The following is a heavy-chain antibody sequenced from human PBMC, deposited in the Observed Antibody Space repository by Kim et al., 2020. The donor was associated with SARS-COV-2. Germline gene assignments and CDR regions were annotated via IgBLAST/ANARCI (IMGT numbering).Heavy chain of an antibody. CDR3: AKHDLVVVTDILTNFGY. J-gene: IGHJ4*02. D-gene: IGHD2-21*02. V-gene: IGHV3-23*01. CDR2: ISGSGGST. Sequence: GGSLRLSCAASGFSFSTYAMSWVRQAPGKGMEWVSAISGSGGSTYYADSVKGRFTISRDNSKNTLYLQMNSLRAEDTAVYYCAKHDLVVVTDILTNFGYWGQRTLGTASS. CDR1: GFSFSTYA.